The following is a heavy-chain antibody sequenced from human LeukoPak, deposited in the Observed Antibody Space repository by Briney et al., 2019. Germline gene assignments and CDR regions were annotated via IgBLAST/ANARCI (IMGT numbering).Heavy chain of an antibody. CDR2: ISSSGSTI. J-gene: IGHJ4*02. CDR1: GFTFSDYY. V-gene: IGHV3-11*04. CDR3: ARATRGVASDFDY. Sequence: PGGSLRLSCAASGFTFSDYYMSWIRQAPGKGLEWVSYISSSGSTIYYTDSVKGRFTISRDNAKNSLYLQMNSLRAEDTAVYYCARATRGVASDFDYWGQGTLVTVSS. D-gene: IGHD2-15*01.